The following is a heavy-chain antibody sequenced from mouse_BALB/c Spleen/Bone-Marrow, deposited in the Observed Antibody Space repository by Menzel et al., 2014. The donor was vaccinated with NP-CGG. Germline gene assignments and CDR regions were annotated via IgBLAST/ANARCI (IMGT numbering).Heavy chain of an antibody. D-gene: IGHD3-2*01. J-gene: IGHJ2*01. V-gene: IGHV14-3*02. CDR3: ATDSSGHLDY. Sequence: VQLQQSGAELVKPGASVKLSCTASGFNIKDTYMHWVKQRPEQGLEWIGRIDPANGNTKYDPKFQGKATITADTSSNTAYLQLSSLTSEDTAVYYCATDSSGHLDYWGQGTTLTVSS. CDR2: IDPANGNT. CDR1: GFNIKDTY.